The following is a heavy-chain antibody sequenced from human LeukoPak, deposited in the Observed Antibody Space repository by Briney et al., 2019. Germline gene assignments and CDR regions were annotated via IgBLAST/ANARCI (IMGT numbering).Heavy chain of an antibody. CDR1: GGSISSYY. J-gene: IGHJ5*02. V-gene: IGHV4-4*07. CDR2: IYTSGST. D-gene: IGHD3-10*01. Sequence: PSETLSLTCTVSGGSISSYYWSWIRQPAGKGLEWIGRIYTSGSTNYNPSLKSRVTMSVDTSKNQFSLKLSSVTAADTAVYYCARDGVRGLTFNWFDPSGQGTLVPVSS. CDR3: ARDGVRGLTFNWFDP.